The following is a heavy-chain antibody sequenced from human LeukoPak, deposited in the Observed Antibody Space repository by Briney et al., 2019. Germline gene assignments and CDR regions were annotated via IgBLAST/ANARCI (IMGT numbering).Heavy chain of an antibody. CDR1: GGSISSYY. CDR2: MYYSGSST. D-gene: IGHD1-26*01. J-gene: IGHJ6*02. Sequence: PSGTLSLTCTVSGGSISSYYWSWVRQPPGKGLEWIGYMYYSGSSTNYNPSLKSRVTISVDRSKNQFSLKLSSVTAADTAVYYCARQGHKLTLVDYYGMDVWGQGTTVTVSS. CDR3: ARQGHKLTLVDYYGMDV. V-gene: IGHV4-59*08.